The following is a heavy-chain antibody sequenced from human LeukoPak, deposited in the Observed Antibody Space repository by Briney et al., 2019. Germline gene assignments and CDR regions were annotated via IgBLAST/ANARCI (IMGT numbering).Heavy chain of an antibody. J-gene: IGHJ4*02. D-gene: IGHD6-13*01. Sequence: GGSLRLSCSASGFTFSRYAMHWVRQAPGKGLEYVSGVTSNGGSTYYADSVMGRFTISRDNSKNTLYLQMSTLRAEDTAVYYCVKSSGSSWYMFDYWGQGTLVTVSS. CDR3: VKSSGSSWYMFDY. CDR1: GFTFSRYA. CDR2: VTSNGGST. V-gene: IGHV3-64D*09.